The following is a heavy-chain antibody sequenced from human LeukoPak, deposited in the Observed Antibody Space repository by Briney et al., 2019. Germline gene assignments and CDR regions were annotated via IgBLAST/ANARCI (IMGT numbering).Heavy chain of an antibody. CDR1: GFTFSSYA. CDR3: ARAPYYYDSSGYYGRSYYFDY. Sequence: PGGSLRLSCAASGFTFSSYAMHWVRQAPGKGLQWVANIKQDGSEKYYVDSVKGRFTISRDNAKNSLYLQMNSLRAEDTAVYYCARAPYYYDSSGYYGRSYYFDYWGQGTLVTVSS. D-gene: IGHD3-22*01. V-gene: IGHV3-7*01. J-gene: IGHJ4*02. CDR2: IKQDGSEK.